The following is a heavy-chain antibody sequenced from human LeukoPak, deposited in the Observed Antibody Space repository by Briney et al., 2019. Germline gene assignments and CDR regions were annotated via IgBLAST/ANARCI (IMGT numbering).Heavy chain of an antibody. D-gene: IGHD6-19*01. J-gene: IGHJ4*02. CDR3: ARYEAVAGVFDS. Sequence: PSETLSLTCTVSGGSISSYYWSWIRQPAGKGLEWIGRIYTSGSTNCNPSLKSRVTISVDTSKNHFSLKLSSVTAADTALYYCARYEAVAGVFDSWGQGILVTVSS. CDR1: GGSISSYY. CDR2: IYTSGST. V-gene: IGHV4-4*07.